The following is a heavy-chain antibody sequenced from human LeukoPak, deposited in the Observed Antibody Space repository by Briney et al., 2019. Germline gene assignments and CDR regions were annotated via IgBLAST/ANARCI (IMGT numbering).Heavy chain of an antibody. D-gene: IGHD3-10*01. CDR1: GFTFSSYW. CDR2: INSDGSST. Sequence: GGSLRLSCAASGFTFSSYWMHWVRQAPGKGLVWVSRINSDGSSTSYADSVKSRFTISRDNAKNTLYLQMNSLRAEDTAVYYCAREDPRLLMSYDAFDIWGQGTMVTVSS. J-gene: IGHJ3*02. CDR3: AREDPRLLMSYDAFDI. V-gene: IGHV3-74*01.